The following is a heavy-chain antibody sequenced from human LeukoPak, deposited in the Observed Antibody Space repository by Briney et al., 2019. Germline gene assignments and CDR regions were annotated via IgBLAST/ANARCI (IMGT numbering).Heavy chain of an antibody. CDR3: AREGPGAAAGTSAFDI. Sequence: SETLSLTCTVSGGSISSYYWSWIRQPPGKGLEWIGYIYYSGSTNYNPSLKSRVTISVDTSKNQFSLKLSSVTAADTAVYYCAREGPGAAAGTSAFDIWGQGTMVTVSS. CDR1: GGSISSYY. V-gene: IGHV4-59*01. CDR2: IYYSGST. J-gene: IGHJ3*02. D-gene: IGHD6-13*01.